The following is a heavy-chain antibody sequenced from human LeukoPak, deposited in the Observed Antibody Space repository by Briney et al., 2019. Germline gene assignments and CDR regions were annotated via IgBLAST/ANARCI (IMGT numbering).Heavy chain of an antibody. CDR1: GGSISSYY. J-gene: IGHJ3*02. CDR3: ARAPLMVYAKRAFDI. CDR2: IYYSGST. V-gene: IGHV4-59*01. Sequence: PSETLSLTCTVSGGSISSYYWSWIRQPPGKGLEWIGYIYYSGSTNYNPSLKSRVTISVDTSKNQFSLKLSSVTAADTAVYYCARAPLMVYAKRAFDIWGQGTMVTVSS. D-gene: IGHD2-8*01.